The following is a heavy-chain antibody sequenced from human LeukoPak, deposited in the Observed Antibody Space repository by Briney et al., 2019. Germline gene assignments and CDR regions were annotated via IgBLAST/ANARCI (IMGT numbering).Heavy chain of an antibody. V-gene: IGHV3-21*01. Sequence: PGGSLRLSCAASGFTFSSYSMNWVRQAPGKGLEWVSSISSSSSYIYYAGSVKGRFTISRDNAKNSLYLQMNSLGAEDTAVYYCARDRYGFAPLFYFDYWGQGTLVTVSS. J-gene: IGHJ4*02. CDR3: ARDRYGFAPLFYFDY. CDR1: GFTFSSYS. D-gene: IGHD5-18*01. CDR2: ISSSSSYI.